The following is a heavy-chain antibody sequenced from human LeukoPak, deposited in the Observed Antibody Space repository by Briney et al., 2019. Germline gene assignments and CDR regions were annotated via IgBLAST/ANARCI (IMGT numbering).Heavy chain of an antibody. J-gene: IGHJ3*02. CDR1: GFTFSSYW. D-gene: IGHD3-10*01. V-gene: IGHV3-7*01. CDR2: IKQDGSEK. CDR3: AREPYGDAFDI. Sequence: PGGSLRLSCAASGFTFSSYWMSWVRQAPGKGLEWVANIKQDGSEKYYVDSVKGRSTISRDNAKNSLYLQMNSLRAEDTAVYYCAREPYGDAFDIWGQGTMVTVSS.